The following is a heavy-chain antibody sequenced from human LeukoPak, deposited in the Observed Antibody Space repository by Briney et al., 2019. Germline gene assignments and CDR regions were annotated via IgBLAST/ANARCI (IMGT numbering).Heavy chain of an antibody. D-gene: IGHD2-2*01. CDR2: ITYGGTT. Sequence: SETLSLTCGVYGGSFGGYHWNWIRQPPGKRLEWVGEITYGGTTNYNPCLRRRVTMSVDTSKKQFSLHLTSVTAADTAVYYCVRGRYCSSANCYDYFDPWGPGTHVSVSS. CDR3: VRGRYCSSANCYDYFDP. J-gene: IGHJ5*02. V-gene: IGHV4-34*01. CDR1: GGSFGGYH.